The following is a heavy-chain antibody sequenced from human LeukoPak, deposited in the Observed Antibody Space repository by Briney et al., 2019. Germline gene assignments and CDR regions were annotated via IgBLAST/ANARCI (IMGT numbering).Heavy chain of an antibody. CDR1: GFTFSNYA. CDR3: AKNSYRLGDDFDY. V-gene: IGHV3-23*01. CDR2: ISGSGDIT. J-gene: IGHJ4*02. Sequence: GGSLRLSCAASGFTFSNYAMSWVRQAPGKGLEWVSGISGSGDITKHADSVKGRFTISRDNPKNTLFLQMNSLRDEDTAVYYCAKNSYRLGDDFDYWGQGTLVTVSS. D-gene: IGHD3-16*01.